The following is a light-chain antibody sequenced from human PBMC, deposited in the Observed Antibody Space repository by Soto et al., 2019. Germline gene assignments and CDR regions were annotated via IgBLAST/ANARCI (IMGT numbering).Light chain of an antibody. J-gene: IGLJ1*01. CDR3: SSYTRISTYV. Sequence: QSALTQPASVSGSPGQSITISCTGTSSDVGGYNFVSWYQQHPAKAPQLMIYDVTNRPSGVSNRFSGSKSGNTASLTISGLQAEDEAEYYCSSYTRISTYVFGPGTKVHVL. CDR1: SSDVGGYNF. CDR2: DVT. V-gene: IGLV2-14*01.